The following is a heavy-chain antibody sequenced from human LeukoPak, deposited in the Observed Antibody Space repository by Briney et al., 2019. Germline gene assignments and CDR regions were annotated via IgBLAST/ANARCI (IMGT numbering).Heavy chain of an antibody. CDR3: ARDSSPGAGDYYDSSGQDAFDI. V-gene: IGHV3-11*01. Sequence: GGSLRLSCAASGFTFSDYYMSWVRQAPGKGLEWVSYISSSGSTIYYADSVKGRFTISRDNAKNSLYLQMNSLRAEDTAVYYCARDSSPGAGDYYDSSGQDAFDIWGQGTMVTVSS. J-gene: IGHJ3*02. CDR2: ISSSGSTI. D-gene: IGHD3-22*01. CDR1: GFTFSDYY.